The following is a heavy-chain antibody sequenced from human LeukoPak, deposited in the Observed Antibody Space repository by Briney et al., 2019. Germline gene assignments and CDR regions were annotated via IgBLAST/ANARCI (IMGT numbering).Heavy chain of an antibody. CDR3: ARAPLPGYSSSWYGSVY. CDR2: IIPIFGTA. J-gene: IGHJ4*02. V-gene: IGHV1-69*05. D-gene: IGHD6-13*01. CDR1: GGTFSSYA. Sequence: SVKVSCKHSGGTFSSYAISWVRQAPGQGLEWMGRIIPIFGTANYAQKFQGRVTITTDESTSTAYMELSRLRSEDTAVYYCARAPLPGYSSSWYGSVYWGQGTLVTVSS.